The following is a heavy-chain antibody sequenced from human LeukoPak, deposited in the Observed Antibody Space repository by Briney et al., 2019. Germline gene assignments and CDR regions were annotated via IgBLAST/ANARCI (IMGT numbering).Heavy chain of an antibody. Sequence: GASVKVSCKASGYTFTGYYMHWVRQAPGQGLEWMGWINPNSGGTNYAQKFQGRVTMTRDTSISTAYMELSRLRSDDTAVYYCARVGYCSSTSCYSLDYWGQGTLVTVSS. V-gene: IGHV1-2*02. D-gene: IGHD2-2*01. J-gene: IGHJ4*02. CDR2: INPNSGGT. CDR1: GYTFTGYY. CDR3: ARVGYCSSTSCYSLDY.